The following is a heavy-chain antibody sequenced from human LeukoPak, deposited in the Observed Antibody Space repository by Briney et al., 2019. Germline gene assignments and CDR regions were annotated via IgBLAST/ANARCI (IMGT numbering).Heavy chain of an antibody. CDR3: TSRPIFGVVN. V-gene: IGHV3-73*01. CDR1: GFTFSGSA. CDR2: IRSKANSYAT. Sequence: PGGSLRLSCAASGFTFSGSAMHWVRQASGKGLEGVGRIRSKANSYATAYAASVKGRFTISRDDSKNTAYLQMNSLKTEDTAVYYCTSRPIFGVVNWGQGTLVTVSS. J-gene: IGHJ4*02. D-gene: IGHD3-3*01.